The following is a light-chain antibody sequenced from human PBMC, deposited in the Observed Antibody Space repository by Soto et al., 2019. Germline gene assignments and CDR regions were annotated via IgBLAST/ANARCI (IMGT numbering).Light chain of an antibody. CDR2: EVS. CDR3: SSFTRSSTLVV. V-gene: IGLV2-14*01. CDR1: SRDVGGYNY. Sequence: QSVLTQPASVSGSPGQSITISCTGTSRDVGGYNYVSWYQQHPDRAPKVMIYEVSNRPSGVSNRFSGSKSGNTASLTISGLQAEDEADYYCSSFTRSSTLVVFGAGTKVTVL. J-gene: IGLJ1*01.